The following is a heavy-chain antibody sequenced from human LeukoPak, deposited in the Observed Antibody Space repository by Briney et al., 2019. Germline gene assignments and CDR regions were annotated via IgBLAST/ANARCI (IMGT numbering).Heavy chain of an antibody. V-gene: IGHV4-34*01. CDR3: ARGYFRGSSGKGY. CDR2: INHSGST. CDR1: GGSISGYY. J-gene: IGHJ4*02. D-gene: IGHD6-19*01. Sequence: SETLSLTCTVSGGSISGYYWSWIRQPPGKGLEWIGEINHSGSTNYNPSLKSRVTISVDTSKNQFSLKLSSVTTADTAVYYCARGYFRGSSGKGYWGQGTLVTVSS.